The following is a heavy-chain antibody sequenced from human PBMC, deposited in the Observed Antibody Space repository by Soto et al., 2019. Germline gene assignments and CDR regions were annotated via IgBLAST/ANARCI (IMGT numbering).Heavy chain of an antibody. J-gene: IGHJ4*02. CDR2: ISSSSSYM. CDR3: ATMATMSSFDY. CDR1: GFTFSTYS. Sequence: GGSLRLSCAASGFTFSTYSMNWVRQAPGKGLEWVSSISSSSSYMYYTDSVKGRFTISRDNAKNSLFLQMNSLRAEDTAIYYCATMATMSSFDYWGQGTLVTVSS. V-gene: IGHV3-21*01. D-gene: IGHD5-12*01.